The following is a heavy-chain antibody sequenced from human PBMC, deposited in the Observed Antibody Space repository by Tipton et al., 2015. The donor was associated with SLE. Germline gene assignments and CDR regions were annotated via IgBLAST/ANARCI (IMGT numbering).Heavy chain of an antibody. CDR2: IYTTGST. Sequence: TLSLTCTVSGGSISSYYWSWIRQPAGEGLEWIGRIYTTGSTDFNPSLKSRVTMSVDTSKNQFSLKLRSVTAADTAVYYCAGGDYYDSSGTTGPFDYWGQGTLVTVSS. D-gene: IGHD3-22*01. V-gene: IGHV4-4*07. CDR1: GGSISSYY. J-gene: IGHJ4*02. CDR3: AGGDYYDSSGTTGPFDY.